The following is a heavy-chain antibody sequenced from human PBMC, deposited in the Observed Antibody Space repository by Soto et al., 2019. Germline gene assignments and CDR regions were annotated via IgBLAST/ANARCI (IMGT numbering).Heavy chain of an antibody. D-gene: IGHD6-6*01. CDR1: GYTFTSYY. Sequence: ASVKVSCKASGYTFTSYYMHWVRQAPGQGLEWMGIINPSGGSTSYAQKFQGRVTMTRDASTSTVYMELSSLRSEDTAVYYCARASSSDAFDIWGQGTMVTVSS. CDR3: ARASSSDAFDI. J-gene: IGHJ3*02. CDR2: INPSGGST. V-gene: IGHV1-46*01.